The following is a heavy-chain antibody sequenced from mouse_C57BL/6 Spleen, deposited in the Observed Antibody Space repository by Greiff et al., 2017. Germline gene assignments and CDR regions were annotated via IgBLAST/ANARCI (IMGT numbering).Heavy chain of an antibody. Sequence: EVKVEESGPGMVKPSQSLSLTCTVTGYSITSGYDWHWIRHFPGNKLEWMGYISYSGSTNYNPSLKSRISITHDTSKNHFFLKLNSVTTEDTATYYCARGVYYGSSYDYYAMDYWGQGTSVTVSS. J-gene: IGHJ4*01. CDR3: ARGVYYGSSYDYYAMDY. V-gene: IGHV3-1*01. D-gene: IGHD1-1*01. CDR2: ISYSGST. CDR1: GYSITSGYD.